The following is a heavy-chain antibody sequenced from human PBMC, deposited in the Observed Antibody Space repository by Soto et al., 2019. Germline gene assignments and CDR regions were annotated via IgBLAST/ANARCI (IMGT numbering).Heavy chain of an antibody. CDR2: FDPEDGET. D-gene: IGHD6-19*01. J-gene: IGHJ6*03. V-gene: IGHV1-24*01. Sequence: ASVKVSCKVSGYTLTELSMHWVRQAPGKGLEWMGGFDPEDGETIYAQKFQGRVTMTEDTSTDTAYMELSSLRSEDTAVYYCATGSSSGWYYYYYYMEGWGKGTTVTVSS. CDR3: ATGSSSGWYYYYYYMEG. CDR1: GYTLTELS.